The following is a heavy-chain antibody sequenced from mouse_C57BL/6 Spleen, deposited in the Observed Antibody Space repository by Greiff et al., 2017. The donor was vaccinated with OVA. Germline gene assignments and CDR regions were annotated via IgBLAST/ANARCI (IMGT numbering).Heavy chain of an antibody. J-gene: IGHJ3*01. CDR1: GYTFTSYG. Sequence: QVQLQQSGAELARPGASVKLSCKASGYTFTSYGISWVKQRTGQGLEWIGEIYPRSGNTYYNEKFKGKATLTADKSSSTAYMESRSLTSEDAAVYFCARDHYCNRAWFAYWGQGTLVTVSA. CDR2: IYPRSGNT. V-gene: IGHV1-81*01. CDR3: ARDHYCNRAWFAY. D-gene: IGHD2-1*01.